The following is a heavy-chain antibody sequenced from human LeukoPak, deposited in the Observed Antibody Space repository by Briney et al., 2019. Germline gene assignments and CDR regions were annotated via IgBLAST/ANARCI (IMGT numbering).Heavy chain of an antibody. CDR3: ARGEGYSYETYFDY. V-gene: IGHV3-11*06. CDR2: ISSSSSYI. J-gene: IGHJ4*02. D-gene: IGHD5-18*01. Sequence: GGSLRLSCAASGFTFSDYYMSWIRQAPGKGLEWVSSISSSSSYIYYADSVKGRFTISRDNAKNSLYLQMNSLRAEDTAVYYCARGEGYSYETYFDYWGQGTLVTVSS. CDR1: GFTFSDYY.